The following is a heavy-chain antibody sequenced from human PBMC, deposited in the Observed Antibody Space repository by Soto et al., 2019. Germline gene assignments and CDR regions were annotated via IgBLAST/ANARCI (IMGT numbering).Heavy chain of an antibody. CDR1: GFTFNIYA. CDR2: ISFDGTKK. D-gene: IGHD4-17*01. CDR3: AREDDYGYRYINYGLAV. Sequence: GGSLRLSCAASGFTFNIYALHWVRQAPGKGLEWVAVISFDGTKKYYSDSVKGRFTISRDNLKNTLYLQMNNLRVEDAALYFCAREDDYGYRYINYGLAVWGQGTTVTVSS. J-gene: IGHJ6*02. V-gene: IGHV3-30-3*01.